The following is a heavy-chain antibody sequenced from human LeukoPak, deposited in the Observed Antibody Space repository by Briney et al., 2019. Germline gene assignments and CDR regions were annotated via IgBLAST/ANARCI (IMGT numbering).Heavy chain of an antibody. CDR1: GGSFSGYY. Sequence: SETLSLTCAVYGGSFSGYYWSWIRQPPGKGLEWIGSIYYSGSTYYNPSLKSRVTISVDTSKNQFSLKLSSVTAADTAVYYCARHRSDYYDSSGHDYWGQGTLVTVYS. D-gene: IGHD3-22*01. CDR3: ARHRSDYYDSSGHDY. CDR2: IYYSGST. J-gene: IGHJ4*02. V-gene: IGHV4-34*01.